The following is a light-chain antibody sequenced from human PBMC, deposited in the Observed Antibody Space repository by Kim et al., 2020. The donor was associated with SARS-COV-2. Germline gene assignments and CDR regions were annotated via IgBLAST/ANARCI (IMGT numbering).Light chain of an antibody. Sequence: EIVMTQSPATLSVSPGERATLSCRASQIVSSNLAWYQQKPGQAPRLLIYRASTRATGIPARFSGSGSGTEFTLTISSLQSEDFAVYYCQQYNDWLPWTFGQGTKVDIK. V-gene: IGKV3-15*01. J-gene: IGKJ1*01. CDR3: QQYNDWLPWT. CDR1: QIVSSN. CDR2: RAS.